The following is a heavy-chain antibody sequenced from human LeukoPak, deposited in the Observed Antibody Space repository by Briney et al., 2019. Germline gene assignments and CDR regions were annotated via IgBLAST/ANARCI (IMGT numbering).Heavy chain of an antibody. D-gene: IGHD3-22*01. CDR3: ARSLIVASEDY. V-gene: IGHV3-11*04. J-gene: IGHJ4*02. Sequence: GGSLRLSCAASGFRFDSFYMGWTRQVPGKGLDYIALISASGAVPYYAESVKGRFTISRDNAKNSVSLQMNSLSADDTAVYYCARSLIVASEDYWGQGTLVTVSS. CDR1: GFRFDSFY. CDR2: ISASGAVP.